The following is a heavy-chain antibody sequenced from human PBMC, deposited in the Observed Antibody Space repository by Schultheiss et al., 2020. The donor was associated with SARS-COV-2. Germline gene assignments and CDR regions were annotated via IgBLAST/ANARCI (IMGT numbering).Heavy chain of an antibody. CDR3: ARDDLRAAAGTGWYYGMDV. V-gene: IGHV4-34*01. J-gene: IGHJ6*02. D-gene: IGHD6-13*01. Sequence: SETLSLTCTVSGGSISSYYWSWIRQPPGKGLEWIGEINHSGSTNYNPSLKSRVTISVDTSKNQFSLQLNSVTPEDTAVYYCARDDLRAAAGTGWYYGMDVWGQGTTVTVSS. CDR2: INHSGST. CDR1: GGSISSYY.